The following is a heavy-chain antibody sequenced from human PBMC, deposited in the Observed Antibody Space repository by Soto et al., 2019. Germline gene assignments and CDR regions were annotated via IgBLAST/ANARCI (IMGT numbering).Heavy chain of an antibody. V-gene: IGHV5-10-1*01. CDR1: GYSLARYW. CDR2: IDPSDSQT. J-gene: IGHJ4*02. D-gene: IGHD3-22*01. CDR3: ARQIYDSDTGPNFQYYFDS. Sequence: GESLKISRKGAGYSLARYWITWVRQKPGKGLEWMGRIDPSDSQTYYSPSFRGHVTISATKSITTVFLQWSSLRASDTAMYYCARQIYDSDTGPNFQYYFDSWGQGTPVTVSS.